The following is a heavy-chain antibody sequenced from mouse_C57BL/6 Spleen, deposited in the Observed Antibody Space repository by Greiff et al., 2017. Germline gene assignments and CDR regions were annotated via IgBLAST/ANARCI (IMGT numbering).Heavy chain of an antibody. J-gene: IGHJ1*03. Sequence: EVLLVESGGGLVQPGGSLKLSCAASGFTFSDYYMYWVRQTPEKRLEWVAYISNGGGSTYYPDIVKGRFTISRDNAKNTLYLRMSRLKSDDTAVYYCARGGRDDYDVWYFDVWGTGTTVTVSS. D-gene: IGHD2-4*01. CDR2: ISNGGGST. CDR3: ARGGRDDYDVWYFDV. V-gene: IGHV5-12*01. CDR1: GFTFSDYY.